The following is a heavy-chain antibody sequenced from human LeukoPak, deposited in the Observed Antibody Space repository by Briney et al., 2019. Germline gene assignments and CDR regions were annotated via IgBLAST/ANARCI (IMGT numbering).Heavy chain of an antibody. J-gene: IGHJ5*02. D-gene: IGHD3-22*01. CDR1: GFTFSSYA. CDR2: INQDGRDK. Sequence: GGSLRLSCAASGFTFSSYAMSWVRQAPGKGLEWVANINQDGRDKYFLDSVKGRFTISRDSAKNSVSLQMNSLRAEDTAVYYCTRIDSYWFDPWGQGTLVTVSS. CDR3: TRIDSYWFDP. V-gene: IGHV3-7*01.